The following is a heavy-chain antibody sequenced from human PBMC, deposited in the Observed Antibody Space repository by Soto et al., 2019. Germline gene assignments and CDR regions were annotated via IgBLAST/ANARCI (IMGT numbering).Heavy chain of an antibody. J-gene: IGHJ4*02. CDR3: ARGVWYSGYDRGEFDY. CDR2: IKQDGSEK. Sequence: GGSLRLSCAASGFTFSSYWMSWVRQAPGKGLEWVANIKQDGSEKYYVDSVKGRFTISRDNAKNSLYLQMNSLRAEDTAVYYCARGVWYSGYDRGEFDYWGQGTLVTVSS. CDR1: GFTFSSYW. V-gene: IGHV3-7*01. D-gene: IGHD5-12*01.